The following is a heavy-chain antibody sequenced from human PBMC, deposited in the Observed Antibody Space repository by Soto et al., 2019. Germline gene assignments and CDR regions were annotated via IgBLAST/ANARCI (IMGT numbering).Heavy chain of an antibody. CDR2: IYYSGST. CDR1: GGSISSGGYY. Sequence: QVQLQESGPGLVKPSQTLSLTCTVSGGSISSGGYYWSWIRQHPGKGLEWIGYIYYSGSTYYNPYLKSRVTISVDTSKNPFSLKLSSVTAADTAVYYCARGGAYDMLTGYAAYFDYWGQGTLVTVSS. D-gene: IGHD3-9*01. J-gene: IGHJ4*02. CDR3: ARGGAYDMLTGYAAYFDY. V-gene: IGHV4-31*03.